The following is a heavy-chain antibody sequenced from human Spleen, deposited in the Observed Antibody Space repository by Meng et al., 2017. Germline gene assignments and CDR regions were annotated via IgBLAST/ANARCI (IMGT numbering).Heavy chain of an antibody. CDR1: GSGFSSHA. CDR2: LSSGFVA. Sequence: GESLKISCAIAGSGFSSHALAWVRQAPGKGLEWLSSLSSGFVAQYADSVKGRFTVSRDNSKSLFYLQINILRAEDTARYYCARADECYDISSGAFDIWGQGTMVTVSS. D-gene: IGHD3-3*01. J-gene: IGHJ3*02. V-gene: IGHV3-23*01. CDR3: ARADECYDISSGAFDI.